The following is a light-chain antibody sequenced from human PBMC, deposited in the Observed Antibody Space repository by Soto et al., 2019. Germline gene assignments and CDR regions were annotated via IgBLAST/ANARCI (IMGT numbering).Light chain of an antibody. J-gene: IGLJ3*02. CDR3: ASYTDSTIVM. Sequence: QSVLTQPASVSGSPGQSITISCTGTSSDVGDYNYVSWYQQHPGKAPKLMIYDVSPRPSGVSSRFPGSKSGNTASLTISGLQAEDEADYYCASYTDSTIVMFGGGTKLTVL. CDR1: SSDVGDYNY. CDR2: DVS. V-gene: IGLV2-14*01.